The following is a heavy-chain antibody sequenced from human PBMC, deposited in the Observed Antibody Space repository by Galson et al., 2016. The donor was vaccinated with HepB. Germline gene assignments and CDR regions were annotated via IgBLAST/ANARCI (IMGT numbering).Heavy chain of an antibody. CDR1: GGSISSYY. J-gene: IGHJ5*02. D-gene: IGHD3-22*01. V-gene: IGHV4-59*08. Sequence: SETLSLTCTVSGGSISSYYWSWIRQPPGKGLEWIGDIYYSGSTNYNPSLKSRVTISVDTSKNQFSLKLSSVTAADTAVYYCARRRNYYDSSGYYYDWFDPWGQGTLVTVSS. CDR2: IYYSGST. CDR3: ARRRNYYDSSGYYYDWFDP.